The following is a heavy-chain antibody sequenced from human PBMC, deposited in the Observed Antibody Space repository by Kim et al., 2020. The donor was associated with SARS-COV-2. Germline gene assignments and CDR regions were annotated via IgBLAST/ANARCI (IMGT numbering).Heavy chain of an antibody. D-gene: IGHD1-26*01. V-gene: IGHV3-13*04. CDR3: ARAVRGSYFPAYHYYGMDV. CDR2: ISTAGDT. CDR1: GFTFSSYD. J-gene: IGHJ6*02. Sequence: GGSLRLSCAASGFTFSSYDMHWVRQATGKGLEWVSTISTAGDTYYPGSVKGRFTISRENAKNSLYLQKNSLGDGDTAVYYCARAVRGSYFPAYHYYGMDVGGQGTTVTVAS.